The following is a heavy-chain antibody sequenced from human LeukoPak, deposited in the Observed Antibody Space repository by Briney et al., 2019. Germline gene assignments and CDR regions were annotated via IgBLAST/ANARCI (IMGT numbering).Heavy chain of an antibody. J-gene: IGHJ4*02. V-gene: IGHV1-69*13. CDR2: IIPIFGTA. D-gene: IGHD6-6*01. CDR1: GGTFSSYA. Sequence: SVKVSCKASGGTFSSYAISWVRQVPGQGLEWMGGIIPIFGTANYAQKFQGRVTITADESTSTAYMELSSLRSEDTAVYYCARAMSIAARLQTIFDYWGQGTLVTVSS. CDR3: ARAMSIAARLQTIFDY.